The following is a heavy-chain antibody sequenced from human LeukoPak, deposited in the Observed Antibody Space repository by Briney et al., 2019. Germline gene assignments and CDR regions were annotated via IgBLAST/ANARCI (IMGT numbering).Heavy chain of an antibody. V-gene: IGHV3-9*01. CDR3: AKDRSYNIAVAGGAFDI. CDR1: GFTFDDHA. J-gene: IGHJ3*02. D-gene: IGHD6-19*01. CDR2: ISWNSGSI. Sequence: PGRSLRLSCAVSGFTFDDHAMHWVRQAPGKGLQWVSGISWNSGSIDYVDSVKGRFTISRDNAKNSLYLQMNSLRAEDTALYYCAKDRSYNIAVAGGAFDIWGQGTMVTVSA.